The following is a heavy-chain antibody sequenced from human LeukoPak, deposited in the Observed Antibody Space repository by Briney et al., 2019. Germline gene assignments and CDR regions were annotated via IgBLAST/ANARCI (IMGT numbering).Heavy chain of an antibody. J-gene: IGHJ1*01. D-gene: IGHD2-15*01. CDR1: GGSFSGYY. CDR3: ARVGNYCSGGSCYSYQVGATTGVRYFQH. CDR2: INHRGST. Sequence: SETLSLTCAVYGGSFSGYYWSWIRQPPGKGLEWIREINHRGSTNYNPSLKSRVTISVDTSKNQFSLKLSSVTAADTAVYYCARVGNYCSGGSCYSYQVGATTGVRYFQHWGQGTLVTVSS. V-gene: IGHV4-34*01.